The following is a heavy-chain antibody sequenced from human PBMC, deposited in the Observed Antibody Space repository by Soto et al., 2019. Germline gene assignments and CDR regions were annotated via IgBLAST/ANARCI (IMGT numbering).Heavy chain of an antibody. CDR1: GFTFSSYA. V-gene: IGHV3-30-3*01. CDR3: ARDMMTTVTTFDY. Sequence: GGSLRLSCAASGFTFSSYAMHWVRQAPGKGLEWVAVISYDGSNKYYADSVKGRFTISRDNSKNTLYLQMNSLRAEDTAVYYCARDMMTTVTTFDYWGQGTLVTVSS. CDR2: ISYDGSNK. J-gene: IGHJ4*02. D-gene: IGHD4-17*01.